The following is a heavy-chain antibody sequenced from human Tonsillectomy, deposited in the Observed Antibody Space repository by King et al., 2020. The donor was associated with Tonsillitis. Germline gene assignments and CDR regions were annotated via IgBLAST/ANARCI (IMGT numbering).Heavy chain of an antibody. V-gene: IGHV3-23*04. CDR1: GFTFSSYA. CDR3: VKVLDYYDSSGYYSQDDY. J-gene: IGHJ4*02. D-gene: IGHD3-22*01. CDR2: ISGSGGST. Sequence: VQLVESGGGLVQPGGSLRLSCAASGFTFSSYAMSWVRQAPGKGLEWVSAISGSGGSTYYADSVKGRFTISRDNSKNTLYLQMNSLRAEDTAVYYCVKVLDYYDSSGYYSQDDYWGQGTLVTVSS.